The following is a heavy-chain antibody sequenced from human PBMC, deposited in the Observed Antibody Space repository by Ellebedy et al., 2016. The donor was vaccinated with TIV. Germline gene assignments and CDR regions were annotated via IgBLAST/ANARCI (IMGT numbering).Heavy chain of an antibody. V-gene: IGHV3-23*01. CDR2: ISWNSGKI. Sequence: GESLKISCAASGFAFSSNGMSWVRQAPGKGLEWVSGISWNSGKIGYADSVKGRFTFSRDISKNTLYLQMDSLRVEDTAVYYCARDPLTLTPEGVYYYGLDVWGQGTTVTVSS. CDR1: GFAFSSNG. CDR3: ARDPLTLTPEGVYYYGLDV. D-gene: IGHD3-16*01. J-gene: IGHJ6*02.